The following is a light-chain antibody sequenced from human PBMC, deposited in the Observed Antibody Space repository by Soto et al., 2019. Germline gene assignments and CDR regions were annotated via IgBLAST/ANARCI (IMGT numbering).Light chain of an antibody. V-gene: IGKV1-5*01. J-gene: IGKJ1*01. CDR2: DAS. Sequence: DIQMTQSPSTLSASVGDRVTITCRTSQNINRWLAWYQQKPGKAPKLLIFDASSLESGVPSRFSGSGSGTEFTLTISSLQPDDFATYYCQQYNTYWWTFGQGTKVDI. CDR3: QQYNTYWWT. CDR1: QNINRW.